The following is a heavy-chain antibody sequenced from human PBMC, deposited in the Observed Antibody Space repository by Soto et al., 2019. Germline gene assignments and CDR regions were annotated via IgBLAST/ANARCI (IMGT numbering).Heavy chain of an antibody. Sequence: SVKVSCKASGGTFSSYAISWVRQAPGQGLEWMGGIIPIFGTANYAQKFQGRVTITADESTSTAYMELSSLRSEDTAVYYCARDLRPRSYYDILTGPDAFDIWGQGTMVTV. CDR1: GGTFSSYA. J-gene: IGHJ3*02. V-gene: IGHV1-69*13. CDR3: ARDLRPRSYYDILTGPDAFDI. D-gene: IGHD3-9*01. CDR2: IIPIFGTA.